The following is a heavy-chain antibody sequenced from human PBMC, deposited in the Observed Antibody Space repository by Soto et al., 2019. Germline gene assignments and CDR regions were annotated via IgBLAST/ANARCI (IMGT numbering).Heavy chain of an antibody. CDR3: ARRGYSGYEIDY. Sequence: EVQLVESGGGLVQPGGSLRLSCAASGFTFSRYAMHWVRQAPGKGLEYVSDISSNGGSTDYANSVKGRFTISRDNTKNTRYLQMGSLRAEDMAVYYCARRGYSGYEIDYWGQGTLVTVSS. J-gene: IGHJ4*02. CDR2: ISSNGGST. V-gene: IGHV3-64*01. D-gene: IGHD5-12*01. CDR1: GFTFSRYA.